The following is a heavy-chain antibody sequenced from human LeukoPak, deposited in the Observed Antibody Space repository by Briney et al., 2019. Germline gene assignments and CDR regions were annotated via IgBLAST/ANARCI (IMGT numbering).Heavy chain of an antibody. D-gene: IGHD2-21*02. Sequence: SVKVSCKASVGTFSSYAISWVRQAPRQGREWMGGIIPIFGTSNYAQKFQGRVTITTDESTSTAYMELSRLRSEDTAVYYCARARGGYLDGFDYWGQGTLVTVSS. CDR3: ARARGGYLDGFDY. J-gene: IGHJ4*02. CDR1: VGTFSSYA. V-gene: IGHV1-69*05. CDR2: IIPIFGTS.